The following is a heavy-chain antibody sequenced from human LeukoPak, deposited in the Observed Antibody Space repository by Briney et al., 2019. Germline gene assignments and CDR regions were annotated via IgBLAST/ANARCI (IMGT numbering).Heavy chain of an antibody. CDR3: ARDPGVVRPLYYFDY. Sequence: PGRSLRLSCAASGFTFSSYAMHWVRQAPGKGLEWVAVISYDGSNKYYADSMKGRFTISRDNSKNTLYLQMNSLRAEDTAVYYCARDPGVVRPLYYFDYWGQGTLVTVSS. CDR2: ISYDGSNK. J-gene: IGHJ4*02. CDR1: GFTFSSYA. D-gene: IGHD3-3*01. V-gene: IGHV3-30*04.